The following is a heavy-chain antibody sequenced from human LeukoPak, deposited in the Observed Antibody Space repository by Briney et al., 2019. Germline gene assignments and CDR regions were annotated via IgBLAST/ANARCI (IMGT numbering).Heavy chain of an antibody. CDR1: GFTFSSYS. CDR2: ISSSSSYI. J-gene: IGHJ3*02. D-gene: IGHD2-2*01. Sequence: GGSLRLSCAASGFTFSSYSMNWVRQAPGKGLEWVSSISSSSSYIYYADSVKGRFTIPRDNAKNSLYLQMNSLRAEDTAVYYCARGGYCSSTSCFDAFDIWGQGTMVTVSS. CDR3: ARGGYCSSTSCFDAFDI. V-gene: IGHV3-21*01.